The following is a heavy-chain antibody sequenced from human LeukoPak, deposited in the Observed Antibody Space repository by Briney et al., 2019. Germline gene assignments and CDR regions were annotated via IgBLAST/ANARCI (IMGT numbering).Heavy chain of an antibody. Sequence: GGSLRLSCTASGFTFSSYSMNWVRQAPGKGLEWVSSISSGSSYIYYADSVKGRFTISRDNAKNSLYLQMNSLRAEDTAVYYCARVPASYYFDTSGDMGWGQGTLVTVSS. J-gene: IGHJ4*02. CDR2: ISSGSSYI. V-gene: IGHV3-21*01. CDR1: GFTFSSYS. D-gene: IGHD3-22*01. CDR3: ARVPASYYFDTSGDMG.